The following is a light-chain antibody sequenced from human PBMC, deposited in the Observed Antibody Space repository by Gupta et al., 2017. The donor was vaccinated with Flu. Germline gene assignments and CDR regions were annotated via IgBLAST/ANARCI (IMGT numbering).Light chain of an antibody. CDR1: QNIYNY. CDR2: AAS. CDR3: QQTYTYPWT. Sequence: PSSLSASVGDRVTITCRASQNIYNYLNWYQQELGKAPKLLIYAASILQSGVPSRFSGSDSGTHFSLTINSLQPEDFATYYCQQTYTYPWTFGQGTKVEIK. V-gene: IGKV1-39*01. J-gene: IGKJ1*01.